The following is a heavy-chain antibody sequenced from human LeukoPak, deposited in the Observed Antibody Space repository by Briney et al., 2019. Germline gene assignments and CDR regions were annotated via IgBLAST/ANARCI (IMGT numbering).Heavy chain of an antibody. V-gene: IGHV1-18*01. CDR2: ISAYNGNT. D-gene: IGHD3-10*01. J-gene: IGHJ4*02. Sequence: ASVKVSCKASGYPFIRYGISWVRQAPGQGLEWMGWISAYNGNTDYAPRLLGRVTMTTDTSTSTAYMELRSLRSDDTAVYYCARRRAGPVSYGSGNKPPYYFHYWGQGTVDGVCS. CDR3: ARRRAGPVSYGSGNKPPYYFHY. CDR1: GYPFIRYG.